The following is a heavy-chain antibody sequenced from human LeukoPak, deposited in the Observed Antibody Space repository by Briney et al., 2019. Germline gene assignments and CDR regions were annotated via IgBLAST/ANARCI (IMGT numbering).Heavy chain of an antibody. CDR3: AREYSGSYGAFGI. CDR2: IKEDGSET. Sequence: GESLRLSCAASGFIFKKYWMNWVRQVPGKGLECLANIKEDGSETYYADSVKGRFTISRDNPKNLLFLQINSLRVEDTAVYYCAREYSGSYGAFGIWGQGTMVTVSS. D-gene: IGHD1-26*01. V-gene: IGHV3-7*01. J-gene: IGHJ3*02. CDR1: GFIFKKYW.